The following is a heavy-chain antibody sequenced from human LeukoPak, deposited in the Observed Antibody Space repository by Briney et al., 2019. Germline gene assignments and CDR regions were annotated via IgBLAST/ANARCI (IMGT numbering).Heavy chain of an antibody. CDR3: AKAGGYSYNNWFDP. CDR1: GFTVSSNY. Sequence: GGSLRLSCAASGFTVSSNYMSWIRQAPGKGLEWVSAISGSGGSPYYADSVKGRFTISRDSSKNTLYLQMNNLRAEDTAVYYCAKAGGYSYNNWFDPWGQGTLVTVSS. V-gene: IGHV3-23*01. J-gene: IGHJ5*02. CDR2: ISGSGGSP. D-gene: IGHD5-18*01.